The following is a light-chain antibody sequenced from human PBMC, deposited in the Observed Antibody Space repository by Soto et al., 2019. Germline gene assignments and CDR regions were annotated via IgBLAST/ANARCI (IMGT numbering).Light chain of an antibody. CDR1: ASDIGGYTF. CDR2: DVN. CDR3: QSYDSSLSVV. J-gene: IGLJ2*01. Sequence: QSALTQPPSASGSPGQSVAISCTGTASDIGGYTFVSWYQQHPGKAPKLLIYDVNKRPSGVPDRFSGSKSGTSASLAITGLQAEDEADYYCQSYDSSLSVVFGGGTQLTVL. V-gene: IGLV2-8*01.